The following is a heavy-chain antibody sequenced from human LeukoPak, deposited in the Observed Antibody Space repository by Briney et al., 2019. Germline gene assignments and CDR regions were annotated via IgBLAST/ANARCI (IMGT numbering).Heavy chain of an antibody. CDR2: IYPGDSDT. Sequence: GESLKISCKGSGYSFTSYWIGWVRQMPGKGLEWMGIIYPGDSDTRYSPSFQGQVTISADKSISTACLQWSGLKASDTAMYYCARRKSGYYLGNWFDPWGRGTLVTVSS. J-gene: IGHJ5*02. D-gene: IGHD3-22*01. CDR3: ARRKSGYYLGNWFDP. V-gene: IGHV5-51*01. CDR1: GYSFTSYW.